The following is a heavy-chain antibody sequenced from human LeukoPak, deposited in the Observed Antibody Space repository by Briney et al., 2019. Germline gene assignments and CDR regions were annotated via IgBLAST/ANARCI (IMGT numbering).Heavy chain of an antibody. Sequence: GGSLRLSCAASGFTFSSYSMNWVRQAPGKGLEWVSYISSSSSTIYYADSVKGRFTISRDNAKNSLYLQMNSLRAEDTAVYYSARGTIAAAGEYIFDYWGQGTLVSVSS. CDR3: ARGTIAAAGEYIFDY. J-gene: IGHJ4*02. CDR1: GFTFSSYS. V-gene: IGHV3-48*01. D-gene: IGHD6-13*01. CDR2: ISSSSSTI.